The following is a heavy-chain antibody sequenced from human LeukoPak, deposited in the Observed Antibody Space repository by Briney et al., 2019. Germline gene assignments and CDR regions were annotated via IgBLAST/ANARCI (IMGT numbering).Heavy chain of an antibody. Sequence: PGGSLRLSCAASGFTFSSYGMHWLRQAPGKGLEWVAVTWYDGRNNYYAASVKGRFTISRDDSKTTVYLLMNSLRAEDTAVYYCAREVAPVYFHYCMDVWGEGTTVTVSS. V-gene: IGHV3-33*01. CDR1: GFTFSSYG. J-gene: IGHJ6*01. CDR2: TWYDGRNN. CDR3: AREVAPVYFHYCMDV. D-gene: IGHD2-21*01.